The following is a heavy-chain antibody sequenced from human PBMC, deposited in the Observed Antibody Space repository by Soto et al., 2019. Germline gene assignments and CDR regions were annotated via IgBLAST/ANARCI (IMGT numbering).Heavy chain of an antibody. J-gene: IGHJ6*02. CDR1: GYTFTSYG. CDR3: ARVGAVAAYYYYYGMDV. D-gene: IGHD6-19*01. Sequence: ASVKVSCKASGYTFTSYGISWVRQAPGQGFEWMGWISAYNGNTNYAQKLQGRVTMTTDTSTSTAYMELRSLRSDDTAVYYCARVGAVAAYYYYYGMDVWGQGTTVTVSS. CDR2: ISAYNGNT. V-gene: IGHV1-18*01.